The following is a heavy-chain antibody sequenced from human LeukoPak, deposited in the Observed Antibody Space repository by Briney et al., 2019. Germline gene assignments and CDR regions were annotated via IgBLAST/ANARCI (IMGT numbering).Heavy chain of an antibody. CDR1: GYTFTNYG. V-gene: IGHV1-18*01. CDR3: ARDRDWNSDY. Sequence: ASVKVSCKASGYTFTNYGISWVRQAPGQGLEWMGWISTYKGNTKYAQKFQGRVSVTTDTSTSTAYMELRSLTSDDTAVYYCARDRDWNSDYWGRGTLVTVSS. J-gene: IGHJ4*02. D-gene: IGHD1-7*01. CDR2: ISTYKGNT.